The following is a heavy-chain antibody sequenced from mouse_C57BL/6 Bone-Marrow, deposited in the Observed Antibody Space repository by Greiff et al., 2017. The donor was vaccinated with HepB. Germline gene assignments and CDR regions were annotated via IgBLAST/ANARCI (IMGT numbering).Heavy chain of an antibody. D-gene: IGHD1-1*01. CDR2: IDPSDSYT. CDR3: ARGFTTVNY. Sequence: QVHVKQPGAELVKPGASVKLSCKASGYTFTSYWMQWVKQRPGQGLEWIGDIDPSDSYTNYNQKFKGKATLTVDTSSSTAYMQLSSLTSEDSAVYYCARGFTTVNYWGQGTTLTVSS. V-gene: IGHV1-50*01. CDR1: GYTFTSYW. J-gene: IGHJ2*01.